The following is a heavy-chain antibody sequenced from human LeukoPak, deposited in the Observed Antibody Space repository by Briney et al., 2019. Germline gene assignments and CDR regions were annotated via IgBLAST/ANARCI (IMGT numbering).Heavy chain of an antibody. V-gene: IGHV3-7*01. Sequence: GGSLRLSCAASRFTFSSYWMSWVRQAPGKGLEWVANIKRDGSEKYYVDSVKGRFTISRDNAKNSLYLQMNSLRAEDTAVYYCARHSYYDFWSGYSSNPSYYYYYMDVWGKGTTVTVSS. D-gene: IGHD3-3*01. CDR3: ARHSYYDFWSGYSSNPSYYYYYMDV. J-gene: IGHJ6*03. CDR2: IKRDGSEK. CDR1: RFTFSSYW.